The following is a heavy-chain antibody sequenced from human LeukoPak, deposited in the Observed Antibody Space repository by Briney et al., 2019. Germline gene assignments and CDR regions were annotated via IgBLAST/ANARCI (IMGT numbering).Heavy chain of an antibody. CDR2: ISTYNANT. CDR1: GYTFTSYG. Sequence: ASVKVSCKASGYTFTSYGISWVRQAPGQGLEWMGWISTYNANTNYAQSLQDRVTMTTDTSTSTAYMELRSLRSDDTAVYYCARDVYYYGSGSYVDYWGQGTLVTVSP. V-gene: IGHV1-18*01. D-gene: IGHD3-10*01. CDR3: ARDVYYYGSGSYVDY. J-gene: IGHJ4*02.